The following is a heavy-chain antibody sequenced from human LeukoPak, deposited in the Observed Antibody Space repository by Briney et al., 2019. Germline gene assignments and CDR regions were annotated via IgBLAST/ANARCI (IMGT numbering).Heavy chain of an antibody. V-gene: IGHV1-24*01. CDR3: ASQARAYSSGLDY. J-gene: IGHJ4*02. D-gene: IGHD6-19*01. CDR2: FDPEDGET. CDR1: GYTLTELS. Sequence: PWASVTVSCKVSGYTLTELSMHWVRQAPGKGLEWMGGFDPEDGETIYAQKFQGRVTMTEDTSTDTAYMELSSLRSEDTAVYYCASQARAYSSGLDYWGQGTLVAVSS.